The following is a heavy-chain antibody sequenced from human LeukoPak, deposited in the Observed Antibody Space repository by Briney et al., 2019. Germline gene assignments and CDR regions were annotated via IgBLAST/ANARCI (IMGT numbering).Heavy chain of an antibody. D-gene: IGHD3-10*01. V-gene: IGHV3-23*01. CDR3: AKRGIMILRVIIIGFHKEAYYFDC. CDR1: GLTFRNYA. J-gene: IGHJ4*02. Sequence: GGSLRLSCADSGLTFRNYAMSWVRQAPGKGLEWVSGISDSGGSTYYADSVKGRFIISRDNSKNTLYLQMNSLRAEDTAVYYCAKRGIMILRVIIIGFHKEAYYFDCWGQGTLVTVSS. CDR2: ISDSGGST.